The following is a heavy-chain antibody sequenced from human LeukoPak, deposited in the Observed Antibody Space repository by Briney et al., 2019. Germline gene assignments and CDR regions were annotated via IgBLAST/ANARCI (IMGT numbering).Heavy chain of an antibody. V-gene: IGHV3-23*01. CDR1: GFTFSSYA. Sequence: GGSLRLSCAASGFTFSSYAMSSVREAPGKGLEWVSAISGSGGSTYYADSVKGRFTISRDNSKNTLYLQMNSLRAEDTAVYYCASSHVTSFPFFDYWGQGTLVTVSS. CDR3: ASSHVTSFPFFDY. D-gene: IGHD3-3*01. CDR2: ISGSGGST. J-gene: IGHJ4*02.